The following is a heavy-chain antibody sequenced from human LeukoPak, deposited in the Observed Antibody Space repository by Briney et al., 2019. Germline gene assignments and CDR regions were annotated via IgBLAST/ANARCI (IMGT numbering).Heavy chain of an antibody. Sequence: SETLSLTCTVSGGSISGYHWSWIRQPPGKGLEWIAYIYYTGSTGYNPPLKSRVTISIDTSKNQFSLKLTSVTAADTAVYYCARTNAFDIWGQGTVVTVSS. V-gene: IGHV4-59*01. CDR2: IYYTGST. CDR3: ARTNAFDI. J-gene: IGHJ3*02. CDR1: GGSISGYH.